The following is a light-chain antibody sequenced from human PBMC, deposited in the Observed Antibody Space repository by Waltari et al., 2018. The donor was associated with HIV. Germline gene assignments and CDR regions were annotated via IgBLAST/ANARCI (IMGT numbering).Light chain of an antibody. J-gene: IGLJ3*02. CDR1: SPNIGINS. V-gene: IGLV1-44*01. Sequence: QPVLTQPPSASGTPGQRVTISCSGSSPNIGINSVYWYQQVPGRTPKLLIYRNNQRSSGVPDRFSGSKSGTSASLAISGLQSEDEADYYCAAGDDTFRWVFGGGTKLTVL. CDR2: RNN. CDR3: AAGDDTFRWV.